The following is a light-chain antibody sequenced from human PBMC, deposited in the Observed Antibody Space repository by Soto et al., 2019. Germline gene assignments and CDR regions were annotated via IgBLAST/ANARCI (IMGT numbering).Light chain of an antibody. CDR2: GAS. CDR3: QQYNNWPRT. J-gene: IGKJ1*01. V-gene: IGKV3-15*01. Sequence: EIVMTQSPATLSVSPGERATLSCRASQSVSNNLVWYQQKPGQVPRLLIYGASTSATGIPARFSGSGSGTEFTLTISSLQSEDFAIYYCQQYNNWPRTFGQGTKVEIK. CDR1: QSVSNN.